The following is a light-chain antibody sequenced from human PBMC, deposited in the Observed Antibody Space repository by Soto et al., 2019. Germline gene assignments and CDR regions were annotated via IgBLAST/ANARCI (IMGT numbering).Light chain of an antibody. J-gene: IGKJ4*01. Sequence: DIQMTQSPSSLSASVGDRVTITCQASQAIGNYLTWYQQKPGKAPKLLIYEASNLETGVPSRFSGSGSGTDFTFTINSLQPEDIATYDCQQYDDLPFTCGGGTKVESK. CDR3: QQYDDLPFT. CDR1: QAIGNY. V-gene: IGKV1-33*01. CDR2: EAS.